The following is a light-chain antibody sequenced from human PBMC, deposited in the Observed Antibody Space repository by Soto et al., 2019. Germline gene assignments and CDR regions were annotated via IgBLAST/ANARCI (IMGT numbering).Light chain of an antibody. J-gene: IGKJ1*01. CDR3: QQYGSSPRT. CDR2: GAS. CDR1: QSVSSSY. Sequence: TLLTMSPGTLSFHPGERATLSCRASQSVSSSYLAWYQQKPGQAPRLLIYGASSRATGIPDRFSGSGSGTDFTLTISRLEPEDFAVNYSQQYGSSPRTSGQRTKADI. V-gene: IGKV3-20*01.